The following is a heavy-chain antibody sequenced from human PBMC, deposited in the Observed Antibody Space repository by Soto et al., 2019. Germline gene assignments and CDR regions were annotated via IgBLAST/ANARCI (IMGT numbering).Heavy chain of an antibody. CDR2: IIPICGTA. CDR1: GGTFSSYA. V-gene: IGHV1-69*01. CDR3: ERANVAGGGGNWFDP. Sequence: QVQLVQSGAEVKKPGSSVKVSCNASGGTFSSYAISWVRQAPGQGLEWMGGIIPICGTANYAQKFQGRVTITGDETTSTGNREVSSLGSESTAVYYCERANVAGGGGNWFDPWGQGTLVTVSS. J-gene: IGHJ5*02. D-gene: IGHD2-15*01.